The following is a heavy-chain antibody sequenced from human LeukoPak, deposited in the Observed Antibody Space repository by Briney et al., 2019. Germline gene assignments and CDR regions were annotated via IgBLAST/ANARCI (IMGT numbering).Heavy chain of an antibody. CDR2: IYYSGST. CDR3: ARHRPPTVTTSRTRSWFDP. Sequence: RSSETLSLTCTVSGGSISSYYWSWIRQPPGKGLEWIGYIYYSGSTNYNPSLKSRVTISVDTSKNQFSLKLSSVTAADTAVYYCARHRPPTVTTSRTRSWFDPWGQGTLVTVSS. J-gene: IGHJ5*02. V-gene: IGHV4-59*08. D-gene: IGHD4-17*01. CDR1: GGSISSYY.